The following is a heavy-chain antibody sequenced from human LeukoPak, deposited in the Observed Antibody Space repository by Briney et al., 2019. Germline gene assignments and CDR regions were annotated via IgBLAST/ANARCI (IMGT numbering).Heavy chain of an antibody. CDR1: GFTFSGYA. Sequence: GRSLRLSCAASGFTFSGYAMHWVRQAPGKGLEWVAVISYDGSNKYYADSVKGRFTISRDNSKNTLYLQMNSLRAEDTAVYYCARDPCSGGSCYSSYFDYWGQGTLVTVSS. D-gene: IGHD2-15*01. CDR3: ARDPCSGGSCYSSYFDY. CDR2: ISYDGSNK. V-gene: IGHV3-30-3*01. J-gene: IGHJ4*02.